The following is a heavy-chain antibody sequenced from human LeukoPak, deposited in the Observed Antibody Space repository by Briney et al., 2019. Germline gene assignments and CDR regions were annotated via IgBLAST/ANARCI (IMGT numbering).Heavy chain of an antibody. J-gene: IGHJ4*02. CDR2: ISGDGGST. CDR3: AKDLRGPYCSTSSYYAGMWVFDY. CDR1: GFTFSGYE. V-gene: IGHV3-43*02. Sequence: GGSLRLSCAGSGFTFSGYEMNWVRQAPGKGLEWVSLISGDGGSTYYADSVKGRFTISRDNSKNSLYLQMSSLRTEDTALYYCAKDLRGPYCSTSSYYAGMWVFDYWGQGTLVTVSS. D-gene: IGHD2-2*01.